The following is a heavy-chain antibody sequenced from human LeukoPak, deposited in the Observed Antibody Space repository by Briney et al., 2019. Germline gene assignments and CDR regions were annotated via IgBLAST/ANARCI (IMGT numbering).Heavy chain of an antibody. CDR1: GYTFTGYY. J-gene: IGHJ4*02. D-gene: IGHD4-23*01. Sequence: ASVKVSCKASGYTFTGYYMHWVRQAPGQGLEWMGWINPNSGGTNYAQKFQGRVTMTRDTSISTAYMELSRLRSDDTAVYYCARGSKGTTVVTYYFDYWGQGTLVTVSS. V-gene: IGHV1-2*02. CDR2: INPNSGGT. CDR3: ARGSKGTTVVTYYFDY.